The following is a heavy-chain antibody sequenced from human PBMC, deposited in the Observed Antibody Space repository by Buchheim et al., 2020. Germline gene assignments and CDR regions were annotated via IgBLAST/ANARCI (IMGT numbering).Heavy chain of an antibody. CDR3: ARSSQRVGFTHLNNWFDP. CDR1: GVSIHNYY. J-gene: IGHJ5*02. Sequence: QVQVQESGPGLVKPSETLSLTCTVSGVSIHNYYRNWVRQSPGKGLEWIGRIYYTGDSHSNPPLKNRVTMSVDTSKNPLSLTLISVTAADTAVYYCARSSQRVGFTHLNNWFDPWGQGTL. CDR2: IYYTGDS. D-gene: IGHD3-10*01. V-gene: IGHV4-59*01.